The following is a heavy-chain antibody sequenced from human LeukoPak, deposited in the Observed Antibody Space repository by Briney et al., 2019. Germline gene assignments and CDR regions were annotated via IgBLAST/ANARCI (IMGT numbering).Heavy chain of an antibody. CDR2: INPNGGST. Sequence: ASVKVSCKASGYTFTSYYMHWVRQAPGRGLEWMGIINPNGGSTSYAQKFQGRVSVARDTSTSTVYMELSSLRSEDTAVYYCARAFLYFGSGSYSGYYAMDVWGQGTTVSVSS. J-gene: IGHJ6*02. CDR1: GYTFTSYY. D-gene: IGHD3-10*01. CDR3: ARAFLYFGSGSYSGYYAMDV. V-gene: IGHV1-46*01.